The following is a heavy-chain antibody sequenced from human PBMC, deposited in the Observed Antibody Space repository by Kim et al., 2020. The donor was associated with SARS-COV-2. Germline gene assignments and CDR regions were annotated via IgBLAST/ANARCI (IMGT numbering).Heavy chain of an antibody. D-gene: IGHD4-4*01. CDR1: GFTFSTYA. CDR3: ARDYSGNYGHFDY. J-gene: IGHJ4*02. V-gene: IGHV3-33*05. Sequence: GGSLRLSCAASGFTFSTYAMHWVRQAPGKGLEWVAVIAYDGSNKYYPDSVKGRFTISRDNSKNRVSLQMNSLRAEDTAVYYCARDYSGNYGHFDYWGQGT. CDR2: IAYDGSNK.